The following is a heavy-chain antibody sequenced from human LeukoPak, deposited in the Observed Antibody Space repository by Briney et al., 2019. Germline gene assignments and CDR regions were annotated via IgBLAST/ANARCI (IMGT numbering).Heavy chain of an antibody. CDR3: ARGGDYGDYYGMDV. CDR2: IWYDGSNK. V-gene: IGHV3-33*08. Sequence: GGSLRLSCAASGFTFSSYAMHWVRQAPGKGLEWVAVIWYDGSNKYYADSVKGRFTTSRDNSKNTLYLQMNSLRAEDTAVYYCARGGDYGDYYGMDVWGQGTTVTVSS. CDR1: GFTFSSYA. D-gene: IGHD4-17*01. J-gene: IGHJ6*02.